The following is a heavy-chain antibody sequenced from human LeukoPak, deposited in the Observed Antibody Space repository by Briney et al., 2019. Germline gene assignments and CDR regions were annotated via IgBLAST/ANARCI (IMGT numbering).Heavy chain of an antibody. CDR3: ARGSSDYYYYGMDV. J-gene: IGHJ6*02. V-gene: IGHV1-69*04. CDR1: GYTFTSYA. CDR2: IIPILGIA. D-gene: IGHD1-26*01. Sequence: ASVKVSCKASGYTFTSYAISWVRQAPGQGLEWMGRIIPILGIANYAQKFQGRVTITADKSTSTAYMELSSLRSEDTAVYYCARGSSDYYYYGMDVWGQGTTVTVSS.